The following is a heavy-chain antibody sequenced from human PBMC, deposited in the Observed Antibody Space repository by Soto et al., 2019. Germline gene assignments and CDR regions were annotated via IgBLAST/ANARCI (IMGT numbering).Heavy chain of an antibody. Sequence: SVKVSCKASGCTFSSYAISWVRQAPGQGLEWMGGIIPIFGTANYAQKFQGRVTITADESTSTAYMELSSLRSEDTAVYYCARDSWGIAARPTHYYYYYGMDVWGQGTTVTVSS. V-gene: IGHV1-69*13. J-gene: IGHJ6*02. D-gene: IGHD6-6*01. CDR2: IIPIFGTA. CDR3: ARDSWGIAARPTHYYYYYGMDV. CDR1: GCTFSSYA.